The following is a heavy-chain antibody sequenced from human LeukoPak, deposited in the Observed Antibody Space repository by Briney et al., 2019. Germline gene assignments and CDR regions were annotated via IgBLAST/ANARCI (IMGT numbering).Heavy chain of an antibody. Sequence: ASVKVSCKASGYTFTDDYYIHWVRQAPGQGLEWMGWISAYNGNTNYAQKLQGRVTMTTDTSTSTAYMELRSLRSDDTAVYYCARWFGELLGNWFGPWGQGTLVTVSS. J-gene: IGHJ5*02. CDR2: ISAYNGNT. D-gene: IGHD3-10*01. CDR3: ARWFGELLGNWFGP. V-gene: IGHV1-18*04. CDR1: GYTFTDDYY.